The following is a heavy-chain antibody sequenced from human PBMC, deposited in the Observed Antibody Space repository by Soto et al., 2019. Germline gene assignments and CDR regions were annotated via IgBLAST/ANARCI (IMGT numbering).Heavy chain of an antibody. J-gene: IGHJ2*01. CDR3: ARAGLGTSGGDWYFDL. D-gene: IGHD7-27*01. V-gene: IGHV3-21*01. CDR1: GFTFSSYS. CDR2: ISSSSSYI. Sequence: GGSLRLSCAASGFTFSSYSMNWVRQAPGKGLEWVSSISSSSSYIYYADSVKGRFTISRANAKNSLYLQMNSLRAEDTAVYYCARAGLGTSGGDWYFDLWGRGTLVTVSS.